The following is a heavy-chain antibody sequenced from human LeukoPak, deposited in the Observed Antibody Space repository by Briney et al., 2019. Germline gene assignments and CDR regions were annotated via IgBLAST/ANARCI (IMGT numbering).Heavy chain of an antibody. V-gene: IGHV4-34*01. CDR2: INHSGST. CDR1: GGSFSGYY. J-gene: IGHJ4*02. D-gene: IGHD5-18*01. CDR3: ARIGGINEGIQLWPLDY. Sequence: SETLSLTCAVYGGSFSGYYWSWIRQPPGKGLEWIGEINHSGSTNYNPSLKSRVTISVDTSKNQFSLKLSSVTAADTAVYYCARIGGINEGIQLWPLDYWGQGTLITVSS.